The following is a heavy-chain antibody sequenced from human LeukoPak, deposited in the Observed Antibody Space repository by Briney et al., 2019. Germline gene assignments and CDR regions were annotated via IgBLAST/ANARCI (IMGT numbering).Heavy chain of an antibody. V-gene: IGHV3-53*01. CDR3: ARDRARSDGMDV. J-gene: IGHJ6*02. CDR2: IYSGGST. CDR1: GLTVSSNY. Sequence: PGGSLRLSCAASGLTVSSNYMSWVRQAPGKGLEWVSGIYSGGSTYYADSVKGRFTISTDNSKNTLYLQMNSLRAEDKAVYYCARDRARSDGMDVWGQGTTVTVSS.